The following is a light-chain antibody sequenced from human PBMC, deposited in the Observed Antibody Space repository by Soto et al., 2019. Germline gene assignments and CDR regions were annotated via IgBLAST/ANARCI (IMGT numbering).Light chain of an antibody. V-gene: IGLV2-14*01. CDR1: SSDVGGYTY. J-gene: IGLJ1*01. CDR3: TSYTSSSTPYV. CDR2: DVS. Sequence: QSVLTQPASVSGAPGQSITISCAGTSSDVGGYTYVSWYQQHPGKAPKLMISDVSNRPSGVSNRFSGSKSGNTASLTISGLQAEDEADYYCTSYTSSSTPYVFGGGTKVTVL.